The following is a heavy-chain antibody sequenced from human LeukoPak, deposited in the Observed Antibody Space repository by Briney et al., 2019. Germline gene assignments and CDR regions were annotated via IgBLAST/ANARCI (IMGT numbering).Heavy chain of an antibody. D-gene: IGHD3-3*01. CDR1: GFTFSSYA. Sequence: GGSLRLSCAASGFTFSSYAMSWVRQAPGKGLEWVSAISGSGGSTYYADSVKGRFTISRDNSKSTLYLQMNSLRAEDTAVYYCAKDASTYYDSWSGYYTPHHPYYFDYWGQGTLVTVSS. CDR2: ISGSGGST. J-gene: IGHJ4*02. V-gene: IGHV3-23*01. CDR3: AKDASTYYDSWSGYYTPHHPYYFDY.